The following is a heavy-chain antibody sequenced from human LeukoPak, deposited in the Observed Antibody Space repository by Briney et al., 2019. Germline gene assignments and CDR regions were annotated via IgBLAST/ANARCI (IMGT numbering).Heavy chain of an antibody. Sequence: SETLSLTCTVSGGSISSSSYYWGWIRQPPGKGLEWIGSIYYSGSTYYNPSLKSRVTISVDTSKNQFSLKLSSVTAADTAVYYCARGPDSSSWYYYYYYMDVWGKGTTVTVSS. D-gene: IGHD6-13*01. CDR1: GGSISSSSYY. CDR2: IYYSGST. V-gene: IGHV4-39*07. J-gene: IGHJ6*03. CDR3: ARGPDSSSWYYYYYYMDV.